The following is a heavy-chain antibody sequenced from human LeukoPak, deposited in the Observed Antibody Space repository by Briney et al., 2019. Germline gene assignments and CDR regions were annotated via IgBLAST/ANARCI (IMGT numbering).Heavy chain of an antibody. CDR2: INHSGST. CDR3: ARGPLRHHIHNWFDP. CDR1: GGSFSGYY. D-gene: IGHD4-17*01. Sequence: SETLSLTCAVYGGSFSGYYWSWIRQPPGKGLEWIGEINHSGSTNYNPSLKSRVTISVDTSKNQFSLKLSSVTAADTAVSYCARGPLRHHIHNWFDPWGQGTLVTVSS. V-gene: IGHV4-34*01. J-gene: IGHJ5*02.